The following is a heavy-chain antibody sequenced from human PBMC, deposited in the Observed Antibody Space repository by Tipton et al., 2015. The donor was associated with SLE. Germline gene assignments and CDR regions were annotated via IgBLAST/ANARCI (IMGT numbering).Heavy chain of an antibody. CDR1: GFTFSKFA. J-gene: IGHJ3*01. D-gene: IGHD3-9*01. CDR2: IGSGGIT. Sequence: SLRLSCVGSGFTFSKFAFHWVRQSPGKGLEWVSGIGSGGITHYADSVEDRFIISRDNSKNTLYLQMNRLRDEDTAVYFCASEGLTNSDILTGFYDAFDVWGQGTLVTVSS. CDR3: ASEGLTNSDILTGFYDAFDV. V-gene: IGHV3-23*01.